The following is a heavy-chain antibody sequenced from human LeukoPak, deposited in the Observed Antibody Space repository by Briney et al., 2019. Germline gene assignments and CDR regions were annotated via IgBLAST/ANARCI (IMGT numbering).Heavy chain of an antibody. Sequence: SETLSLTCAVSGGSISTAHWWNWARQSPGKGLEWIGEIYHRGNSNYNPSLKSRVSISVDTSKNQFSLKVTSLTAADTAVYYCARAFHPPDFAFGRAPYYFDLWGQGTLVTVSS. CDR3: ARAFHPPDFAFGRAPYYFDL. CDR2: IYHRGNS. D-gene: IGHD3-16*01. V-gene: IGHV4-4*02. J-gene: IGHJ4*01. CDR1: GGSISTAHW.